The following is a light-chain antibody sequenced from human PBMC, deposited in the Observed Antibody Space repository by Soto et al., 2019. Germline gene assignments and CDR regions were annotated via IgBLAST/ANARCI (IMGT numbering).Light chain of an antibody. CDR3: QQYNNWPQWA. Sequence: EIVMTQSPGTLSLSPGDTATLSCRASQSLGSDLAWYQQKPGQPPRLVISGASTRAPGIPARFSGFGSGTDFTLTISSLQSEDFAIYYCQQYNNWPQWAFGQGTKVDIK. CDR1: QSLGSD. J-gene: IGKJ1*01. V-gene: IGKV3D-15*01. CDR2: GAS.